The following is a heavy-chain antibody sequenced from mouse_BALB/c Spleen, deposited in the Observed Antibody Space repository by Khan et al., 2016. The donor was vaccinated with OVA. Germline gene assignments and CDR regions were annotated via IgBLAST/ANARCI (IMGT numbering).Heavy chain of an antibody. CDR2: INTYTGEP. Sequence: QVQLKQSGPELKKPGETVKISCKASGYTFTSYGMNWVKQAPGKGLKWMGWINTYTGEPTYTDDFKGRFAFSLETSASTAYLQINNLKNEDMATYFCARGASYWYFDVWGAGTTVTVSS. V-gene: IGHV9-1*02. CDR1: GYTFTSYG. CDR3: ARGASYWYFDV. J-gene: IGHJ1*01.